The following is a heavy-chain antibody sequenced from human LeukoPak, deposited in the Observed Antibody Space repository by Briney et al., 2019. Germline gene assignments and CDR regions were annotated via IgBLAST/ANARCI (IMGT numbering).Heavy chain of an antibody. J-gene: IGHJ4*02. D-gene: IGHD3-3*01. CDR1: GFTFSSYG. V-gene: IGHV3-48*04. Sequence: PGRSLRLSCAASGFTFSSYGMHWVRQAPGKGLEWVSYISSSGSTIYYADSVKGRFTISRDNAKNSLYLQMNSLRAEDTAVYYCARGGYDFWSGYYLGYWGQGTLVTVSS. CDR2: ISSSGSTI. CDR3: ARGGYDFWSGYYLGY.